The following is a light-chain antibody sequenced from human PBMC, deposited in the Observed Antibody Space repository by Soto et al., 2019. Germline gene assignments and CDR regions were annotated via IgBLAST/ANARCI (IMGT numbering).Light chain of an antibody. CDR2: GAS. Sequence: EIVLTQSPATLSLSPGERATLSCRASQSVSNNYLAWYQQKPGQAPRLLISGASSRATGIPDRFTGSGSGTDFTLTISRLEPEDFAVYYCQQYGSSPRTFGQGTKVDIK. J-gene: IGKJ1*01. CDR1: QSVSNNY. V-gene: IGKV3-20*01. CDR3: QQYGSSPRT.